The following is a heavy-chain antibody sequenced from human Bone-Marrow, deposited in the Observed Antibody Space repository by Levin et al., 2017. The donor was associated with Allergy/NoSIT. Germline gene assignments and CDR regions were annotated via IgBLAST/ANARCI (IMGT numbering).Heavy chain of an antibody. CDR1: GFTVSSNY. J-gene: IGHJ4*02. D-gene: IGHD7-27*01. Sequence: GESLKISCAASGFTVSSNYMSWVRQAPGKGLEWVSVIYSGGSTYYADSVKGRFTISRDNSKNTLYLQMNSLRAEDTAVYYCARANWGPDYFDYWGQGTLVTVSS. CDR3: ARANWGPDYFDY. V-gene: IGHV3-53*01. CDR2: IYSGGST.